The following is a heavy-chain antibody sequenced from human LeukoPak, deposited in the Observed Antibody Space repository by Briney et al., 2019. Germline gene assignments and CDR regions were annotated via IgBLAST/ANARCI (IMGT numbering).Heavy chain of an antibody. V-gene: IGHV3-9*03. CDR1: GFTFDDYA. J-gene: IGHJ3*02. D-gene: IGHD6-6*01. CDR2: ISWNSGSI. Sequence: GGSLRLSCAASGFTFDDYAMHWVRQAPGKGLEWVSGISWNSGSIGYADSVKGRFTISRDNAKNSLYLQMNSLRAEDMALYYCAKGMYSSSAEDAFDIWGQGTMVTVSS. CDR3: AKGMYSSSAEDAFDI.